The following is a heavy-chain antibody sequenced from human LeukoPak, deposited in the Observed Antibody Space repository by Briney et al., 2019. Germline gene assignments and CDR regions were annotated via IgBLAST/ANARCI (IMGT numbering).Heavy chain of an antibody. CDR1: GGTFRSYA. Sequence: GASVKVSCKASGGTFRSYAISWVRQAPGQGLEWMGRINPNSGGTNSAQKFQGRVTMTRDTSISTAYMELNRLTSDDTAVYYCARDIGSSSDCWGQGTLVSVSS. CDR2: INPNSGGT. D-gene: IGHD1-26*01. J-gene: IGHJ4*02. CDR3: ARDIGSSSDC. V-gene: IGHV1-2*06.